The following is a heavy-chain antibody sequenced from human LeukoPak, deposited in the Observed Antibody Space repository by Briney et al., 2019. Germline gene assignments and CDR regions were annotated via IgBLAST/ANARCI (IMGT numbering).Heavy chain of an antibody. V-gene: IGHV3-23*01. Sequence: TGGSLRLSCAASGFTFDNYAMTWVRQAPGKGLEWVSSISKRGGSTYYADSVKGRFTISRDSSKNTLHLQMNTLRAEDTAVYYCAKVKGGSGPFDDWGQGTLVTVSS. CDR1: GFTFDNYA. D-gene: IGHD6-19*01. CDR2: ISKRGGST. J-gene: IGHJ4*02. CDR3: AKVKGGSGPFDD.